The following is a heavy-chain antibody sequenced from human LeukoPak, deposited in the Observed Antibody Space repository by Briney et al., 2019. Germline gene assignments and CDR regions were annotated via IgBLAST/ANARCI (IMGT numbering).Heavy chain of an antibody. Sequence: SETLSLTCAVYGGSFSGYYWSWIRQPPGKGLEWIEEINHSGSTNYNPSLKSRVTISVDTSKNQFSLKLSSVTAADTAVYYCARLRYDYVWGSYRRSFDYWGQGTLVTVSS. CDR3: ARLRYDYVWGSYRRSFDY. J-gene: IGHJ4*02. CDR1: GGSFSGYY. V-gene: IGHV4-34*01. CDR2: INHSGST. D-gene: IGHD3-16*02.